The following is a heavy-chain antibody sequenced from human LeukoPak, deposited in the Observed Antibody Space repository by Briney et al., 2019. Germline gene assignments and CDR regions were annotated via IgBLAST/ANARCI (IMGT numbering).Heavy chain of an antibody. CDR2: IYYSGST. CDR1: GGSFSGYY. D-gene: IGHD3-22*01. CDR3: ASYYYDSSGYYKGLVFDF. J-gene: IGHJ4*02. V-gene: IGHV4-30-4*01. Sequence: SETLSLTCAVYGGSFSGYYWSWIRQPPGKGLEWIGYIYYSGSTYYNPSLKSRVTISVDTSKNQFSLKLSSVTAADTAVYYCASYYYDSSGYYKGLVFDFWGQGALVTVSS.